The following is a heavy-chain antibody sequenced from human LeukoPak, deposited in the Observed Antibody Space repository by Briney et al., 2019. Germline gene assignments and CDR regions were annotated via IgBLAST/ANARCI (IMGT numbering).Heavy chain of an antibody. CDR2: IWYDGSNK. CDR3: AKVTTPGRSYYYYYMDV. D-gene: IGHD2-15*01. V-gene: IGHV3-33*06. CDR1: GFTFSSYG. J-gene: IGHJ6*03. Sequence: GRSLRLSCAASGFTFSSYGMHWVRQAPGKGLEWVAVIWYDGSNKYYADSVKGRLTISRDNSKNTLYLQMNSLRAEDTAVYYCAKVTTPGRSYYYYYMDVWGKGTTVTVSS.